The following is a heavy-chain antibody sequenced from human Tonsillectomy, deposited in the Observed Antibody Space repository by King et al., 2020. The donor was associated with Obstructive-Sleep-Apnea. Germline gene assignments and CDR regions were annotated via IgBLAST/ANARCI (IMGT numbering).Heavy chain of an antibody. D-gene: IGHD3-22*01. Sequence: QLVQSGGGVVQPGRSLRLSCAASGFTFSSYAMHWVRQAPGKGLEWVAVISYDGGNSYYADSVKGRFTISRDNSKNTLYLQMNSLRAEDAAVYYCAKVYDSSGYFRAFDYWGQGTLVTVSS. CDR3: AKVYDSSGYFRAFDY. V-gene: IGHV3-30*04. J-gene: IGHJ4*02. CDR1: GFTFSSYA. CDR2: ISYDGGNS.